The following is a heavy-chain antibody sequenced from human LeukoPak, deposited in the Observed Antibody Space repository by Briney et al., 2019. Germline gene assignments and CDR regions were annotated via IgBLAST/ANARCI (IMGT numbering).Heavy chain of an antibody. D-gene: IGHD6-19*01. Sequence: PGGSVRLSCAASRFTFSSYAMSWVRQALGKGLELVSVISGGGTSTYYADSVKGRFTISKDNCRNTLYLQMNSLRAEDTAVYYCAKTFIAVANPIDYWGQGTLVTVSS. CDR2: ISGGGTST. CDR1: RFTFSSYA. CDR3: AKTFIAVANPIDY. V-gene: IGHV3-23*01. J-gene: IGHJ4*02.